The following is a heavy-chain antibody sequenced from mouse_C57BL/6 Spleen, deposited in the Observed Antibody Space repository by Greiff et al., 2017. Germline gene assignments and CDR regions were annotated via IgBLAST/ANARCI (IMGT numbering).Heavy chain of an antibody. CDR1: GYTFNNYW. J-gene: IGHJ4*01. Sequence: QVQLKESGAELVRPGTSVKMSCKASGYTFNNYWIGWAKQRPGPGLEWIGDIYPGGGFTNYNEKFKGKATLTADNSASTAYMQFSSRTSEDTAIYYCASGDYGLYAMDDWGQGTSVTVSS. D-gene: IGHD1-1*02. V-gene: IGHV1-63*01. CDR2: IYPGGGFT. CDR3: ASGDYGLYAMDD.